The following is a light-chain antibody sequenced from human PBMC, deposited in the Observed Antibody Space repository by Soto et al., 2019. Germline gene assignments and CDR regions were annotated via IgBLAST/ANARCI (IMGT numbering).Light chain of an antibody. J-gene: IGLJ2*01. CDR3: SYYAGSNKFV. CDR1: SSDVGDYNY. V-gene: IGLV2-8*01. Sequence: QSALTQPPSASGSPGQSVTISCTGTSSDVGDYNYVSWYQQHPGKAPKLMIYEVSKRPSGVPDRFSGSKSGNTASLTVSGLQAEDEADYYCSYYAGSNKFVFGGGTKLTVL. CDR2: EVS.